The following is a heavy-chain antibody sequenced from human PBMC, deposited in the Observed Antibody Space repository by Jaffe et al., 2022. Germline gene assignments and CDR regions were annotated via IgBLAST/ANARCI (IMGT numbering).Heavy chain of an antibody. D-gene: IGHD1-1*01. V-gene: IGHV3-66*01. CDR2: IYTGGNT. J-gene: IGHJ3*02. CDR3: ARDLDGLQRRTAFDI. CDR1: GFTVSSNY. Sequence: EVQLAESGGGLVQPGGSLRLSCAASGFTVSSNYMSWVRQAPGKGLEWVSVIYTGGNTYYANSVKGRFTISRDSSKNTLYLQMNSLRVEDTAVYYCARDLDGLQRRTAFDIWGQGTMVTVSS.